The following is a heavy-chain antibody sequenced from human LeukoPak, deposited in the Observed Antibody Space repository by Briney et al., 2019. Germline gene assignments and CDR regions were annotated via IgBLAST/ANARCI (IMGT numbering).Heavy chain of an antibody. CDR1: GYTFTGYY. Sequence: GASVKVSCKASGYTFTGYYMHWVRQAPGQGLEWMGWIKPNSGSTNYAQKFQGRVTMTRDTSISTAFMDLSRLRSDDTAVYYCARRGNYGDYFDYWGQGTLVTVSS. V-gene: IGHV1-2*02. D-gene: IGHD4-17*01. J-gene: IGHJ4*02. CDR3: ARRGNYGDYFDY. CDR2: IKPNSGST.